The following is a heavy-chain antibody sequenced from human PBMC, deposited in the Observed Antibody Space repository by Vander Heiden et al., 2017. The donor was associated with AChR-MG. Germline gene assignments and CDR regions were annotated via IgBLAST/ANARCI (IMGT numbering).Heavy chain of an antibody. D-gene: IGHD5-18*01. CDR1: GYTFTSSG. J-gene: IGHJ2*01. CDR2: ISAYNGNT. V-gene: IGHV1-18*01. CDR3: ARTPPTAMGDYWYFDL. Sequence: QVQLVQSGAEVKKPGASVKVSCKAPGYTFTSSGISWVRQAPGQGLEWMGWISAYNGNTNYAQKLQGRVTMTTDTSTSTAYMKLRSLRSDDTAVYYCARTPPTAMGDYWYFDLWGRGTLVTVSS.